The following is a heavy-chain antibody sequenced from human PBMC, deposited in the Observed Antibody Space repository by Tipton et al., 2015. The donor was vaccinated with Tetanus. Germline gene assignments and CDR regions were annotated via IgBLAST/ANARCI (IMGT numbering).Heavy chain of an antibody. CDR2: IYYSGST. D-gene: IGHD3-10*01. J-gene: IGHJ5*02. CDR3: ASTVRGSGSYYAS. Sequence: TLSLTCTVSGGSLTNYYWAWIRQSPGKGLEWIGNIYYSGSTTYNPSLKSRVTISVDMSKNQISLNLTSVTAADTAVYYCASTVRGSGSYYASWGQGTLVAVSS. V-gene: IGHV4-59*01. CDR1: GGSLTNYY.